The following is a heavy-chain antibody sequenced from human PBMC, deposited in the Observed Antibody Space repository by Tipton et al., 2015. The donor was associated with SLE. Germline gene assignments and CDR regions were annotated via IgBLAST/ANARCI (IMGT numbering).Heavy chain of an antibody. CDR1: GGSISSSNNF. Sequence: TLSLTCTVSGGSISSSNNFWGWIRQPPGKGLEWIGNIYHSGTTYYNPSLMSRVTISVDTSKNQFFLRLSSVTAADTAIYYCAREGLHYDILTGLLGRGYYFDHWGQGALVTVSS. V-gene: IGHV4-39*07. D-gene: IGHD3-9*01. J-gene: IGHJ4*02. CDR2: IYHSGTT. CDR3: AREGLHYDILTGLLGRGYYFDH.